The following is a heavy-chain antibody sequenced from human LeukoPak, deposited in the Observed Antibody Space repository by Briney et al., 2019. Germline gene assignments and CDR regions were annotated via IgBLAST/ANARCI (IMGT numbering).Heavy chain of an antibody. Sequence: PSETLSLTCAVYGGSFSDYYWSWIRQPPGKGLEWIGEINQSGSTNYNPSLKSRVTISLGTSKKHFSLNLTSVSAADTAVYYCARDSNTWNNFDYWGQGTLVTVSS. CDR3: ARDSNTWNNFDY. D-gene: IGHD6-13*01. CDR2: INQSGST. J-gene: IGHJ4*02. CDR1: GGSFSDYY. V-gene: IGHV4-34*01.